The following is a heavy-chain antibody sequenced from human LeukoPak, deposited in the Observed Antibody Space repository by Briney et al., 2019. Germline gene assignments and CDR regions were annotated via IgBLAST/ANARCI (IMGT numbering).Heavy chain of an antibody. CDR2: IYHSGST. D-gene: IGHD6-6*01. CDR3: AMGSSLFDY. V-gene: IGHV4-30-2*01. J-gene: IGHJ4*02. CDR1: GGSISSGGYS. Sequence: SETLSLTCAVSGGSISSGGYSWSWIRQPPGKGPEWIGYIYHSGSTYYNPSLKSRVTISVDRSKNQFSLKLSSVTAADTAVYYCAMGSSLFDYWGQGTLVTVSS.